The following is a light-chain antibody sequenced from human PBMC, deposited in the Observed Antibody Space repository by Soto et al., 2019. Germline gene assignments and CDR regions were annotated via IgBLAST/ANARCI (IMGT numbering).Light chain of an antibody. Sequence: QSALTQPASVSGSPGQSITISCTGTSSDVGSYNLVSWYQQHPGKAPKLLISEGSKRPSGVSNRVSGSKSANTASLTISGLQPEDEADDFCCSYGGRSTYVFGPGTKLTVL. J-gene: IGLJ1*01. V-gene: IGLV2-23*01. CDR1: SSDVGSYNL. CDR2: EGS. CDR3: CSYGGRSTYV.